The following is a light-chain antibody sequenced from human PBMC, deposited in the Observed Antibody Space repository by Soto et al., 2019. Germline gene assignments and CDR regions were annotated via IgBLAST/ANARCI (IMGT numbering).Light chain of an antibody. CDR3: SSYTSSSTLDV. J-gene: IGLJ1*01. CDR2: EVS. V-gene: IGLV2-14*01. Sequence: QSALTQAASVSGSPGQSITISCTGTSSDVGGYNYVSWYQQHPGKAPKLILYEVSNRPSGVSNRFSGSKSGNTASLTISGLQAEDEADYYCSSYTSSSTLDVFGTGTKLTVL. CDR1: SSDVGGYNY.